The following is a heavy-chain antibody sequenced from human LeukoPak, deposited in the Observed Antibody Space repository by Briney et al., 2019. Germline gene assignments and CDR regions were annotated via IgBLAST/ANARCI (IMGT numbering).Heavy chain of an antibody. CDR1: GFTFSSYA. J-gene: IGHJ4*02. D-gene: IGHD1-26*01. CDR3: AREIVGATY. V-gene: IGHV3-53*01. CDR2: IYSGGST. Sequence: PGGSLRLSCAASGFTFSSYAMSWVRQAPGKGLEWVSVIYSGGSTYYADSVKGRFTISRDNSKNTLYLQMNSLRAEDTAVYYCAREIVGATYWGQGTLVTVSS.